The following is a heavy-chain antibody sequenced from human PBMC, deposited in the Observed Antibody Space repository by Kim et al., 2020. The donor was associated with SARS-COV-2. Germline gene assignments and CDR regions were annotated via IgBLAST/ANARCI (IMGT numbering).Heavy chain of an antibody. CDR1: GFTVSSNY. J-gene: IGHJ4*02. V-gene: IGHV3-53*01. CDR3: ARDSSSGWYHDY. D-gene: IGHD6-19*01. Sequence: GGSLRLSCAASGFTVSSNYMSWVRQAPGKGLEWVSVIYSDGRTYYADSVKGRFTISRDKAKNTLHLQINSLRAEDTAVYYCARDSSSGWYHDYWGQGTLVTVSS. CDR2: IYSDGRT.